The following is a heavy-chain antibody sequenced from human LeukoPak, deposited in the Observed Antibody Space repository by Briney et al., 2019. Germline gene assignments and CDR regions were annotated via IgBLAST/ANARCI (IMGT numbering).Heavy chain of an antibody. Sequence: SETLSLTCAVYGGSFRGYYWSWVRQPPGKGLEWIGEINHSGSTNYNPSLKSRVTISVDTSKNQFSLTLTSVTAADTAVYYCARAYYYGSGSYGLDYWGQGTLVTVSS. CDR2: INHSGST. D-gene: IGHD3-10*01. CDR3: ARAYYYGSGSYGLDY. J-gene: IGHJ4*02. V-gene: IGHV4-34*01. CDR1: GGSFRGYY.